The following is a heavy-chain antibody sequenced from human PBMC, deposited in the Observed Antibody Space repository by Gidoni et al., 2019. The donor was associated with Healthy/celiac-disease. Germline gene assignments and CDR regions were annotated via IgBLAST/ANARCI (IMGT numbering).Heavy chain of an antibody. CDR1: GFTFDDYA. Sequence: EVQLVESGGGLVQPGRSLRLSCAASGFTFDDYAMHWVRQAPGKGLGWVSGISLNSGSIGYADSVKGRFTISRDNAKNSLYLQMNSLRAEDTALYYCAKELIRECQLRFLEWLYPRCYYYGMDVWGQGTTVTVSS. CDR3: AKELIRECQLRFLEWLYPRCYYYGMDV. D-gene: IGHD3-3*01. V-gene: IGHV3-9*01. CDR2: ISLNSGSI. J-gene: IGHJ6*02.